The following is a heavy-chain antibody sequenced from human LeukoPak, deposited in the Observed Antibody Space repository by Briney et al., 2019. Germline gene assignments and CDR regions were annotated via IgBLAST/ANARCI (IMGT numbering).Heavy chain of an antibody. D-gene: IGHD2-2*02. V-gene: IGHV3-23*01. J-gene: IGHJ4*02. CDR1: GFTFRSYA. CDR2: ITGSGTST. CDR3: AKGRYCSTASCYTDY. Sequence: GGSLRLSCAASGFTFRSYAMNWVRQAPGKGLEWVSVITGSGTSTYYADSVKGRFTISRDSSKNTLYLQMNSLRIEDTAVYYCAKGRYCSTASCYTDYWGQGTLVTVSS.